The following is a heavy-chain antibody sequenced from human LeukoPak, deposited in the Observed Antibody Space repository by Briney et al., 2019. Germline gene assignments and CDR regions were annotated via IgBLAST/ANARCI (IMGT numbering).Heavy chain of an antibody. J-gene: IGHJ4*02. CDR3: ARSTWLLDK. V-gene: IGHV4-59*01. CDR1: GGSISSYY. CDR2: IYNSGST. Sequence: SETLSLTCTVSGGSISSYYWSWIRQPPGKGLEWIGYIYNSGSTNYNPSLKSRATISVDTSKNQFSLKLSSVTAADTAVYYCARSTWLLDKWGQGTLVTVSS. D-gene: IGHD3-22*01.